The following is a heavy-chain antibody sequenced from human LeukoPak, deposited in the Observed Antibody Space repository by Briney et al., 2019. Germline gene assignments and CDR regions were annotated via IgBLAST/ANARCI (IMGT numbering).Heavy chain of an antibody. D-gene: IGHD3-22*01. V-gene: IGHV1-2*02. Sequence: ASVKVSCKASGYTFTSYYMHWVRQAPGQGLEWMGWINPNSGGTNYAQKFQGRVTMTRDTSISTAYMELSRLGSDDTAVYYCARDSPEHYYDSSGYYYWGQGTLVTVSS. CDR2: INPNSGGT. CDR1: GYTFTSYY. J-gene: IGHJ4*02. CDR3: ARDSPEHYYDSSGYYY.